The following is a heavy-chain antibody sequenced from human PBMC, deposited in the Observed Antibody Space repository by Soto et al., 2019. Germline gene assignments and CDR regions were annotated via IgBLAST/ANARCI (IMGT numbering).Heavy chain of an antibody. Sequence: QVHLVESGGGVVQPEKSLRLSCGASGFNFSNYGMHWVRQPPGKGLEWVAIIANDGGRKYYADSVEGRFTVSRDNSKNTLFLQMNNLRPEDTAVYYCVTTTVVAAAGFDPWGRGTQVIVSS. CDR1: GFNFSNYG. CDR3: VTTTVVAAAGFDP. J-gene: IGHJ5*02. D-gene: IGHD2-15*01. V-gene: IGHV3-30*03. CDR2: IANDGGRK.